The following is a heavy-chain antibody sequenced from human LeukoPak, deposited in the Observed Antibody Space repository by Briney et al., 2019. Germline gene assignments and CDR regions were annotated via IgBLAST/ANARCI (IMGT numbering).Heavy chain of an antibody. Sequence: AGGSLRLSCSASGFTFSSYAMHWVRQAPGRGLEWVGRIKSETDGGTTDYAAPVKGRFAISRDDSKNTLYLQMHSLKTEDTALYYCTTVGSWLGADSWGQGTRVTVSS. CDR3: TTVGSWLGADS. CDR2: IKSETDGGTT. J-gene: IGHJ5*01. V-gene: IGHV3-15*01. CDR1: GFTFSSYA. D-gene: IGHD6-19*01.